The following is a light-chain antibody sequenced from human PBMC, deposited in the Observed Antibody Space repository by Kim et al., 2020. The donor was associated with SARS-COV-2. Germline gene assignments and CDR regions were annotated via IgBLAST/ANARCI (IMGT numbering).Light chain of an antibody. Sequence: QGVPISCSGSTSNIRSYDVNWFPQLPGTAPKLLINANSQRPSGVPARFSGSKSGTAASLAINGLQSEDEADYYCATWDASLTAWVFGGGTRVTVL. CDR2: ANS. V-gene: IGLV1-44*01. J-gene: IGLJ3*02. CDR1: TSNIRSYD. CDR3: ATWDASLTAWV.